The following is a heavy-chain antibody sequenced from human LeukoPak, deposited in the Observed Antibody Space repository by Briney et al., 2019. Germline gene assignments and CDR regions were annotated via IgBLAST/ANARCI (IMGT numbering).Heavy chain of an antibody. CDR2: IRSDRRAT. J-gene: IGHJ4*02. V-gene: IGHV3-30*02. CDR1: GFTFRSFG. Sequence: PGGSLRLSCAASGFTFRSFGMHWVRQAPGKGLEWVSFIRSDRRATDYADSVKGRLTISRDNSRNTLYVQMDSLRDEDTAIYYCAKDRDGGNFYFDYWGQGILVTVSS. D-gene: IGHD4-23*01. CDR3: AKDRDGGNFYFDY.